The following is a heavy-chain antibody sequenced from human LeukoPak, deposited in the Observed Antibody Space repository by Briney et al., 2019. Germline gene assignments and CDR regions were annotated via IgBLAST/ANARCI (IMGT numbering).Heavy chain of an antibody. V-gene: IGHV1-18*01. D-gene: IGHD3-3*01. J-gene: IGHJ3*01. Sequence: ATVKVSCKASGYTFINYGISWVRQAPGQGLEWMGWISRYTGNTNYALQLQGRVTMTTDTSTSTAYMELRSLRSDDTAVYYCARVSVTLFGAVIILNAFDVWGQGTMVTVSS. CDR1: GYTFINYG. CDR3: ARVSVTLFGAVIILNAFDV. CDR2: ISRYTGNT.